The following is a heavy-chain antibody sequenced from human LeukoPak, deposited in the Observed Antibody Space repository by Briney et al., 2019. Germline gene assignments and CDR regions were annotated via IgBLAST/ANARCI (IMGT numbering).Heavy chain of an antibody. CDR3: ARVGPWVNPDYYYYYMDV. Sequence: PGGSLRLSCATSGFTFKNYAMSWVRQAPGKGLEWVSYISTSSIYIYYADSLKGRFTISRDNAKNSLYLQMNSLRAEDTAVYYCARVGPWVNPDYYYYYMDVWGKGTTVTVSS. J-gene: IGHJ6*03. CDR2: ISTSSIYI. D-gene: IGHD1-14*01. V-gene: IGHV3-21*01. CDR1: GFTFKNYA.